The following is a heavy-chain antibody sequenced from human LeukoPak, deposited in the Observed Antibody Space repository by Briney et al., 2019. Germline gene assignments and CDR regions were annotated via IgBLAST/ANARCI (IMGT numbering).Heavy chain of an antibody. Sequence: GGSLRLSCAASGFTVSSNYMSWVRQAPGKGLEWVSVIYSGGSTYYADSVKGRFTISRDNSKNTLYLQMNSLRAEDTAVYYCASSYDGYDSSGYYSEVDYWGQGTLVTVSS. CDR1: GFTVSSNY. D-gene: IGHD3-22*01. V-gene: IGHV3-53*01. CDR2: IYSGGST. CDR3: ASSYDGYDSSGYYSEVDY. J-gene: IGHJ4*02.